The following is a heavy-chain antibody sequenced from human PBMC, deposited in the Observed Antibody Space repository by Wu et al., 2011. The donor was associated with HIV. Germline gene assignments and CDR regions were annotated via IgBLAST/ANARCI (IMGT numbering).Heavy chain of an antibody. CDR2: MNPDSGNT. CDR1: GYTFTNYD. V-gene: IGHV1-8*03. Sequence: QVQLVQSGAEVKKPGASVKVSCKASGYTFTNYDINWVRQATGQGLEWMGWMNPDSGNTGYAQKFQGRVTITRNTSISTAYMELSSLRSEDTAVYYCARSERYCSSTSCYIPDYWAREPWSPSPQ. CDR3: ARSERYCSSTSCYIPDY. J-gene: IGHJ4*02. D-gene: IGHD2-2*02.